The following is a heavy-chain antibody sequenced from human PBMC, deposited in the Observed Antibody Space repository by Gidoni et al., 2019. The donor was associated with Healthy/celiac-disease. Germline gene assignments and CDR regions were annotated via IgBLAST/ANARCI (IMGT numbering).Heavy chain of an antibody. D-gene: IGHD3-10*01. CDR2: ISGSGSST. CDR1: VFTFSSDA. J-gene: IGHJ4*02. V-gene: IGHV3-23*04. Sequence: EVQLVESGGGLVQPGGSLRLSCAASVFTFSSDAMSWVRQAPGKGLEWVSAISGSGSSTYYADSVKGRFTISRDNSKNTLYLQMNSLRAEDTAVYYCAKAHMVRGRYYFDYWGQGTLVTVSS. CDR3: AKAHMVRGRYYFDY.